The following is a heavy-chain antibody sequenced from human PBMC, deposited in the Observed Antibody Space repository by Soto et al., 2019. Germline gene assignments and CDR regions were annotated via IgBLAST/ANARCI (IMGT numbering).Heavy chain of an antibody. V-gene: IGHV4-39*01. D-gene: IGHD6-13*01. CDR3: ARLNREAAAGDWFDP. CDR2: LYYSGST. J-gene: IGHJ5*02. Sequence: QLQLQESGPGLVKPSETLSLTCTVSGGSISSSSYYWGWIRQPPGKGLEWIGSLYYSGSTYYNPSLKSRVTISVDTSKNQFSLKLSSVTAADTAVYYCARLNREAAAGDWFDPWGQGTLVTVSS. CDR1: GGSISSSSYY.